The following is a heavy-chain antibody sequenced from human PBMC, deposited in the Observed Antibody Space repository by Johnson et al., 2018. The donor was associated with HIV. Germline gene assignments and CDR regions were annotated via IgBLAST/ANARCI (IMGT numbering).Heavy chain of an antibody. CDR1: GFTFSSYD. J-gene: IGHJ3*02. D-gene: IGHD1-26*01. Sequence: VQLVESGGGLVQPGGSLRLSCAASGFTFSSYDMHCVRQATGKGLEWVSAIGTDGDTYYPGSVKGRFTISRENAKNSLYLQMNSLSAGDTAVYYCARQGGANDAFDIWGQGTMVTVSS. CDR2: IGTDGDT. V-gene: IGHV3-13*01. CDR3: ARQGGANDAFDI.